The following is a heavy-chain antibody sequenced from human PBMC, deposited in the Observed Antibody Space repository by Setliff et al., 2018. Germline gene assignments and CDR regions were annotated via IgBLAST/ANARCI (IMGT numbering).Heavy chain of an antibody. CDR1: GGSISTNSYY. Sequence: SETLSLTCTVSGGSISTNSYYWGWIRQPPGKGLEWIGSMYFSGSTYYNPSLKSRVTMSIDKSKNEFSLKMSSVTAADTAVYYCVRTDYSDGRYSMDVWGKGTTVTVSS. CDR2: MYFSGST. D-gene: IGHD6-19*01. J-gene: IGHJ6*03. CDR3: VRTDYSDGRYSMDV. V-gene: IGHV4-39*07.